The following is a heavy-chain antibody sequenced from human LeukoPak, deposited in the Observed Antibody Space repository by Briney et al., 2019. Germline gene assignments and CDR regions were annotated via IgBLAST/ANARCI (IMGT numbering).Heavy chain of an antibody. CDR2: ISGSSTYI. CDR1: GFTFSTYS. V-gene: IGHV3-21*01. Sequence: GGSLRLSCAASGFTFSTYSMNWVRQAPGKGLEWVSSISGSSTYIFYADSVRGRFTISRDNAKNSLYLQMNSLRVEDTAVYYCARVKGTERDYWGQGTLVTVSS. D-gene: IGHD3/OR15-3a*01. CDR3: ARVKGTERDY. J-gene: IGHJ4*02.